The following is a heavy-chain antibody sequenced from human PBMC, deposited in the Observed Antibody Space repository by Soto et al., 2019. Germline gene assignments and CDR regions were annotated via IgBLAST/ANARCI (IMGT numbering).Heavy chain of an antibody. J-gene: IGHJ3*02. CDR2: IIPIFGTA. CDR3: AGETGVAARLHAFDI. V-gene: IGHV1-69*01. D-gene: IGHD6-6*01. CDR1: GGTFSSYA. Sequence: QVQLVQSGAEVKKPGSSVKVSCKASGGTFSSYAISWVRQAPGQGLEWMGGIIPIFGTANYAQKFQGRVTINADESTRPAYMELGSLRSEDTAVYYCAGETGVAARLHAFDIWGQGPMVPGSS.